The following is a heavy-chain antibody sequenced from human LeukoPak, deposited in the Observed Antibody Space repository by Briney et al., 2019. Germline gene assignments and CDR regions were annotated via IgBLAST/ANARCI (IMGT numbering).Heavy chain of an antibody. V-gene: IGHV3-9*01. Sequence: GRSLRLSCAASGFTFDDYAMHWVRQAPGKGLEWASGISWNSGSIGYADSVKGRFTISRDNAKNSLYLQMNSLRAEDTALYYCAKDSGEYYYDSSGYLAWGQGTLVTVSS. CDR2: ISWNSGSI. CDR3: AKDSGEYYYDSSGYLA. J-gene: IGHJ5*02. D-gene: IGHD3-22*01. CDR1: GFTFDDYA.